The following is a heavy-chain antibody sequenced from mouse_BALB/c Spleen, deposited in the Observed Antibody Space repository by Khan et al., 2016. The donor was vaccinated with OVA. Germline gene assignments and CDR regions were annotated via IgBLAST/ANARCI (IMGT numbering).Heavy chain of an antibody. V-gene: IGHV5-6*01. CDR3: ASHLTGSFAY. CDR2: ISSGGDYT. CDR1: GFTFSSHS. D-gene: IGHD4-1*01. J-gene: IGHJ3*01. Sequence: DVQLVESGGDLVKPGGSLKLSCAASGFTFSSHSMSWVRQTPDRRLEWVATISSGGDYTYYPDIVKGRFTISRDNAKNTLYLQMSSLKSEDTAIYYCASHLTGSFAYWGQGTLVTVSA.